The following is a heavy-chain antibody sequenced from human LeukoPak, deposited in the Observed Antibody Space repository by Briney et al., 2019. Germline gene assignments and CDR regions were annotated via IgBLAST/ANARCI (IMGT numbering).Heavy chain of an antibody. CDR2: ISSSSSYI. V-gene: IGHV3-21*01. D-gene: IGHD3-22*01. Sequence: PGGSLRLSCAASGFTFSDYSMNWVRQAPGKGLEWVSFISSSSSYIYYADSVKGRFTISRDNAKNSLYLQVNSLRAEDTAVYYCARIDDDTSGYYTDYWGQGTLVTVSS. J-gene: IGHJ4*02. CDR1: GFTFSDYS. CDR3: ARIDDDTSGYYTDY.